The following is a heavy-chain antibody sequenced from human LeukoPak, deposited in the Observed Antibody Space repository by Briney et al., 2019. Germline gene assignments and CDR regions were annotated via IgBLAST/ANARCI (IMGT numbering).Heavy chain of an antibody. J-gene: IGHJ6*02. V-gene: IGHV1-18*01. Sequence: ASVKVSCKASGYTFTSYGISWVRQAPGQGLEWMGWISAYNGNTNYAQKLQGRVTITTDTSTSPAYLELRSLRSDDTAVYYCARDRRLGLTGTTYYGMDVWGQGPTVTVSS. CDR3: ARDRRLGLTGTTYYGMDV. CDR1: GYTFTSYG. CDR2: ISAYNGNT. D-gene: IGHD1-7*01.